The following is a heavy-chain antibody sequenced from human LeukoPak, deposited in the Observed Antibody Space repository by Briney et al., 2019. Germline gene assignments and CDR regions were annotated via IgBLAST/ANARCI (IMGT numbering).Heavy chain of an antibody. CDR1: GFSFSICS. Sequence: GGSLRLSCSASGFSFSICSMHWVRQAPGKGLEYVSAISNNGDHTNYADSVKGRFTISRDNSKNTLYLQMSSLRAEDTAVYYCVKATVTSSYFDYFDSWGQGTRVTVSS. J-gene: IGHJ4*02. CDR3: VKATVTSSYFDYFDS. V-gene: IGHV3-64D*09. D-gene: IGHD4-17*01. CDR2: ISNNGDHT.